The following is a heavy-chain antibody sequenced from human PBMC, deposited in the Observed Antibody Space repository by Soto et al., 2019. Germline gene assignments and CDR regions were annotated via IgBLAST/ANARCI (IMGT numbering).Heavy chain of an antibody. CDR3: ARVEMSLGSGGVRYYYYGMDV. CDR2: ISSSGSTI. Sequence: QVQLVESGGGLVKPGGSLRLSCAASGFTFSDYYMSWIRQAPGKGLEWVSYISSSGSTIYYADSVKGRFTISRDNAKNSLYLQMNSLGAEDTAVYYCARVEMSLGSGGVRYYYYGMDVWGQGTTVTVSS. V-gene: IGHV3-11*01. J-gene: IGHJ6*02. CDR1: GFTFSDYY. D-gene: IGHD3-16*01.